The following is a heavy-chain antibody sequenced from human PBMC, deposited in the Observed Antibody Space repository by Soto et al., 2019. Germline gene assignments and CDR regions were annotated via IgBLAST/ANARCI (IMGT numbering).Heavy chain of an antibody. V-gene: IGHV2-5*02. Sequence: QITLKESGPALVKPTQTLTLTCTFSGFSLSSSGVGVGWIRQPPGKALEWLTFIWDDDKRYSPSLKSRLTITKDTSKNQVVLTLTNMDPVDTATYYCARLVVAGITYYFHSWGQGTLLTVSS. D-gene: IGHD2-15*01. J-gene: IGHJ4*02. CDR2: IWDDDK. CDR3: ARLVVAGITYYFHS. CDR1: GFSLSSSGVG.